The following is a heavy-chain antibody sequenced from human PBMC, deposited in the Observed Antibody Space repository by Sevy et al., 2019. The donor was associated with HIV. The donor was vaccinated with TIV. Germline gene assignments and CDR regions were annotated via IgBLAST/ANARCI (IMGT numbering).Heavy chain of an antibody. CDR1: GYTYTSYG. Sequence: ASVKVSCKASGYTYTSYGISWVRQAPGQGLEWIGWISAYNGNTNYAQKLQGRVTMTTDTSTSTAYMELRSLRSDDTAVYYCARTPYYDFWSGYQYYFDYWGQGTLVTVSS. J-gene: IGHJ4*02. CDR3: ARTPYYDFWSGYQYYFDY. V-gene: IGHV1-18*01. CDR2: ISAYNGNT. D-gene: IGHD3-3*01.